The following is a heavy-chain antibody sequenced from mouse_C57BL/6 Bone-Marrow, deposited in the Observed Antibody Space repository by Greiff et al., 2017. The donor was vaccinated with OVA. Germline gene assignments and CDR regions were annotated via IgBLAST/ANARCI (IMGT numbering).Heavy chain of an antibody. Sequence: EVKLVESEGGLVQPGSSMKLSCTASGFTFSDYYMAWVRQVPEKGLEWVANINYDGSSTYYLDSLKSRFIISRDNAKNILYLQMSSLKSEDTATYYCARDHHYYGSHWYFDVWGTGTTVTVSS. V-gene: IGHV5-16*01. J-gene: IGHJ1*03. CDR3: ARDHHYYGSHWYFDV. D-gene: IGHD1-1*01. CDR1: GFTFSDYY. CDR2: INYDGSST.